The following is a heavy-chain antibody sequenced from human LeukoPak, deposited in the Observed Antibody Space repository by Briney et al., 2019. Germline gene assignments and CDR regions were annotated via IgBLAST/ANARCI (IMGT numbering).Heavy chain of an antibody. J-gene: IGHJ4*02. V-gene: IGHV3-15*01. CDR3: AKDREIFGVVMFDY. Sequence: GGSLRLSCAASGFTFSNAWMSWVRQAPGKGLEWVGRIKSKTDGGTTDYAAPVKGRFTISRDDSKNTLYLQMNSLKTEDTAVYYCAKDREIFGVVMFDYWGQGTLVTVSS. D-gene: IGHD3-3*01. CDR1: GFTFSNAW. CDR2: IKSKTDGGTT.